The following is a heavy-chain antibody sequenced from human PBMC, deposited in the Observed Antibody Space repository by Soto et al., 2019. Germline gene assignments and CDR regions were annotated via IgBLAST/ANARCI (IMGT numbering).Heavy chain of an antibody. CDR3: ARDRITGSSWYDGMDV. Sequence: PGGSLRLSCATSGFIFSSYSMNWVRQAPGKGLEWVSYISSGRSTIYYADSVKGRFTISRDNVKNSVYLQMNSLRAEDTAVYYCARDRITGSSWYDGMDVWGQGTTVTVSS. CDR1: GFIFSSYS. D-gene: IGHD6-13*01. CDR2: ISSGRSTI. J-gene: IGHJ6*02. V-gene: IGHV3-48*01.